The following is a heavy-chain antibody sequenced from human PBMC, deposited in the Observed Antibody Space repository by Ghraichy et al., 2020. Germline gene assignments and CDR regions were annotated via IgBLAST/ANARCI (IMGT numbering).Heavy chain of an antibody. J-gene: IGHJ3*02. CDR3: ARDRYYYDSSGYPQNDAFDI. D-gene: IGHD3-22*01. V-gene: IGHV3-74*01. Sequence: SCAASGFTFSSYWMHWVRQAPGKGLVWVSRINSDGSSTSYADSVKGRFTISRDNAKNTLYLQMNSLRAEDTAVYYCARDRYYYDSSGYPQNDAFDIWGQGTMVTVSS. CDR1: GFTFSSYW. CDR2: INSDGSST.